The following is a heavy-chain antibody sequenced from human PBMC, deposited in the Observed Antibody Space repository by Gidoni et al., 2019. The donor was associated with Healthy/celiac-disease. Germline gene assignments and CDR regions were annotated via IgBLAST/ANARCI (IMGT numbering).Heavy chain of an antibody. D-gene: IGHD3-9*01. J-gene: IGHJ3*02. CDR1: GFTFSSYS. CDR3: ARDHIDDILTGLGAFDI. CDR2: ISSSSSYI. V-gene: IGHV3-21*01. Sequence: EVQLVESGGGLVKPGGSLRLSRAASGFTFSSYSMNWVRQAPGKGLEWVSCISSSSSYIYYADSVKGRFTISRDNAKNSLYLQMNSLRAEDTAVYCCARDHIDDILTGLGAFDIWGQGTMVTVSS.